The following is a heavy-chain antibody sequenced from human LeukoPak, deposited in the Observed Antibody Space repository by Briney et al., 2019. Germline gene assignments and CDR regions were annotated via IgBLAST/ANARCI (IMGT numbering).Heavy chain of an antibody. CDR1: GGSINGGGYY. D-gene: IGHD6-6*01. J-gene: IGHJ3*02. CDR3: ARDSLEQLVGNDAFDI. V-gene: IGHV4-31*03. CDR2: IHYSGNT. Sequence: PSQTLSLTCSVSGGSINGGGYYWSWIRQHPGKGLEWIGYIHYSGNTYYNTSLLSRVTISIDTSKNEFSLRLRAVTAADTAVYYCARDSLEQLVGNDAFDIWGQGTMVTVSS.